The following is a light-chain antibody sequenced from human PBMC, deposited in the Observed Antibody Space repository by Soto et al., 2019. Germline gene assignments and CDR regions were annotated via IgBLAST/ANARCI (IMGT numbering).Light chain of an antibody. J-gene: IGKJ1*01. Sequence: EIVLAQSPGTLSLSPGERATLSCRASHSVSNNYLAWYQQKPGQAPRLLIYGASTRATGIPARFSGSGSGTEFTLTISSLKSEDFAVYYCQQYNNWPPWTFGQGTKVDIK. CDR3: QQYNNWPPWT. CDR1: HSVSNN. V-gene: IGKV3-15*01. CDR2: GAS.